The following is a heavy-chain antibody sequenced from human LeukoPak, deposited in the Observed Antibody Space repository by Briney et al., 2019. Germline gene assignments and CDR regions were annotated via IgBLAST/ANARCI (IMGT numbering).Heavy chain of an antibody. CDR3: ARLTAAAGYFDS. V-gene: IGHV4-4*07. CDR1: GGSISSYY. Sequence: PSETLSLTCTVSGGSISSYYGSWIRQPAGKGLEWIGRIYTSGNTEYNPSLKSRATMSVDTSKNQFSLKLSSVTAADTAVYYCARLTAAAGYFDSWGPGTLVTVSS. D-gene: IGHD6-13*01. CDR2: IYTSGNT. J-gene: IGHJ4*02.